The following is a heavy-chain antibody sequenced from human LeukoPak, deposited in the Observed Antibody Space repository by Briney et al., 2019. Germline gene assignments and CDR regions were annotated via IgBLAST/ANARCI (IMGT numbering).Heavy chain of an antibody. Sequence: ASVKVSCKASGGTFSSYAISWVRQAPGQGLEWMGRIIPILGIANYAQKFQGRVTITADKSTSTAYMELSSLRSEDTAVYYCARVTGYYYDSSGSKGDYWGQGTLVTVSS. D-gene: IGHD3-22*01. V-gene: IGHV1-69*04. CDR1: GGTFSSYA. CDR3: ARVTGYYYDSSGSKGDY. J-gene: IGHJ4*02. CDR2: IIPILGIA.